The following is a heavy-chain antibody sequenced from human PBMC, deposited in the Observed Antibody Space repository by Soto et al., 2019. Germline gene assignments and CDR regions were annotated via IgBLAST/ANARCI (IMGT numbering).Heavy chain of an antibody. Sequence: PGGSLRLSCTASGFTFGDYAMSWVRQAPGKGLEWVGFIRSKAYGGTTEYAASVKGRFTISRDDSKSIAYLQMSSLKTEDTAVYYCTRVPGDYYDSSLLSYFDYWGQGTLVTVSS. J-gene: IGHJ4*02. V-gene: IGHV3-49*04. D-gene: IGHD3-22*01. CDR3: TRVPGDYYDSSLLSYFDY. CDR2: IRSKAYGGTT. CDR1: GFTFGDYA.